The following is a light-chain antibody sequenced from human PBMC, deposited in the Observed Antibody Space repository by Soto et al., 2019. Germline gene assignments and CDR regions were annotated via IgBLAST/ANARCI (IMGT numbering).Light chain of an antibody. Sequence: DIQMTHSPSSLSASVGYIVTITFRSSQSISIWLALYQQMPGKAPKLLIYDASSLHSGVPSRFSGSGSGTEFTLTISSLQPDDFATYYCQKYNTYSWKFGQGTKVDIK. V-gene: IGKV1-5*01. J-gene: IGKJ1*01. CDR3: QKYNTYSWK. CDR2: DAS. CDR1: QSISIW.